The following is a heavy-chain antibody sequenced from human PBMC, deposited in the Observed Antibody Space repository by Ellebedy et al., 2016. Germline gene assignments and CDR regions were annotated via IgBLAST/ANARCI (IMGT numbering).Heavy chain of an antibody. Sequence: SETLSLXXTVSGGSISSYYWSWIRQPAGKGLEWIGRIYTSGSTNYNPSLKSRVTISVDTSKNQFSLKLSSVTAADTAVYYCARAKYSSSWSQPPDYWGQGTLVTVSS. CDR3: ARAKYSSSWSQPPDY. CDR2: IYTSGST. D-gene: IGHD6-13*01. CDR1: GGSISSYY. V-gene: IGHV4-4*07. J-gene: IGHJ4*02.